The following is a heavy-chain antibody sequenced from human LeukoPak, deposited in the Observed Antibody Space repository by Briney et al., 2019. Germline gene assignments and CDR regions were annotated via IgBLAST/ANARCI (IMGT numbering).Heavy chain of an antibody. CDR1: GFTFSSYS. CDR2: ISSSSSYI. D-gene: IGHD3-10*01. Sequence: GGSLRLSCAASGFTFSSYSMNWVRQAPGKGLEWVSSISSSSSYIYYADSVKGRFTISRDNAKNSLYLQMNSLRAEDTAVYYSARDREIRRAHYYYGMDVWGQGTTVTVPS. V-gene: IGHV3-21*01. J-gene: IGHJ6*02. CDR3: ARDREIRRAHYYYGMDV.